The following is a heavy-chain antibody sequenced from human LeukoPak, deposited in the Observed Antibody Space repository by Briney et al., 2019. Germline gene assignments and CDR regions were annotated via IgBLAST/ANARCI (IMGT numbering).Heavy chain of an antibody. J-gene: IGHJ6*02. V-gene: IGHV3-53*01. CDR3: ARGPYYYYGMDV. CDR2: IYSGGST. CDR1: GFTVSSNY. Sequence: GGSLRLSCAASGFTVSSNYMSWVRQAPGKGLEWVSVIYSGGSTYYADSVKGRFTISRDNSKNTLYLQMNSLGAEDTAVYYCARGPYYYYGMDVWGQGTTVTVSS.